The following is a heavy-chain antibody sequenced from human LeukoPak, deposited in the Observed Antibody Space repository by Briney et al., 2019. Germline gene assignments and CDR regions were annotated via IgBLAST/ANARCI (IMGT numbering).Heavy chain of an antibody. CDR3: ARGRVVGGVVILYYYYYMDV. CDR2: INPSGGST. D-gene: IGHD3-3*01. Sequence: ASVKVSCKASGYTFTNYYIHWVRQAPGQGLECMGIINPSGGSTSYAQKFQGRVTMTRDMSTSTVYMELSSLRSEDTAVYYCARGRVVGGVVILYYYYYMDVWGKGTTVTVSS. CDR1: GYTFTNYY. V-gene: IGHV1-46*01. J-gene: IGHJ6*03.